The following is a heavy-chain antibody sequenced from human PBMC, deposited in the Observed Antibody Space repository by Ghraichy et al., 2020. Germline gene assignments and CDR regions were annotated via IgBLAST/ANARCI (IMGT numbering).Heavy chain of an antibody. J-gene: IGHJ6*02. CDR2: IYYSGST. Sequence: SETLSLTCTVSGGSISSYYWSWIRQPPGKGLEWIGYIYYSGSTNYNPSLKSRVTISVDTSKNQFSLKLSSVTAADTAVYYCARGVQWGIAVAGTRYYGMDVWGQGTTVTVSS. CDR3: ARGVQWGIAVAGTRYYGMDV. V-gene: IGHV4-59*01. CDR1: GGSISSYY. D-gene: IGHD6-19*01.